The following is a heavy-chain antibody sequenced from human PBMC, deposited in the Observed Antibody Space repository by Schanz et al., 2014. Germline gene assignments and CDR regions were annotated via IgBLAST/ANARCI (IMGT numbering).Heavy chain of an antibody. CDR3: AKDGRLPYYGTGSDFDY. Sequence: EVQLLESGGGLVQPGGSLRLSCAASGFTFSIYGMSWVRQAPGKGLEWVSRMIGSGSSVFYADSVKGRFTISRDNLKNTVYLQMNSLRAGDTAVYYWAKDGRLPYYGTGSDFDYWGQGTLVAVSS. V-gene: IGHV3-23*01. D-gene: IGHD3-22*01. CDR2: MIGSGSSV. CDR1: GFTFSIYG. J-gene: IGHJ4*02.